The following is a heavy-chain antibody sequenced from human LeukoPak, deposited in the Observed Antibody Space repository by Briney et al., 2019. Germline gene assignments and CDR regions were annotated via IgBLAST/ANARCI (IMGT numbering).Heavy chain of an antibody. CDR3: AREREGFDDKGNWFDP. CDR2: ISAYNGNT. D-gene: IGHD3-10*01. V-gene: IGHV1-18*01. Sequence: GASVKVSCKASGYTFTSYGISWVRQAPGQGLEWMGWISAYNGNTNYAQKLQGRVTMTTDTSTSTAYMELRSLRSDDTAVYYCAREREGFDDKGNWFDPWGQGTLVTVSS. J-gene: IGHJ5*02. CDR1: GYTFTSYG.